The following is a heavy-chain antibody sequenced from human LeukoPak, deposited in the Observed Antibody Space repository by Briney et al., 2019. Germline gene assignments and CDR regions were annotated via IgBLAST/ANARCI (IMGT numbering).Heavy chain of an antibody. V-gene: IGHV1-18*01. J-gene: IGHJ6*03. Sequence: GASVKVSCKASGYTFTSYGISWVRQAPGQGLEWMGWISAYNGNTNYAQKLQGRVTMTTDTSTSTAYMELRSLRSDDTAVYYCATTSSSWSYYYYYYMDVWGKGTTVTVSS. CDR1: GYTFTSYG. D-gene: IGHD6-13*01. CDR3: ATTSSSWSYYYYYYMDV. CDR2: ISAYNGNT.